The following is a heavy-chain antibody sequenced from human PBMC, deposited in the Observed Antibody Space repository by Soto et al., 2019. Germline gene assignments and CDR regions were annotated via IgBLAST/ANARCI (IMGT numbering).Heavy chain of an antibody. CDR2: IYYSGSI. V-gene: IGHV4-59*08. CDR1: GGSISSYY. Sequence: SETLSLTCTVSGGSISSYYWSWIRQPPGKGLEWIGYIYYSGSINYNPSLKSRVTISVDTSKNQFSLKLSSVTAADTAVYYCARHGVPAAIGDWFDPWGQGTLVTVSS. D-gene: IGHD2-2*01. CDR3: ARHGVPAAIGDWFDP. J-gene: IGHJ5*02.